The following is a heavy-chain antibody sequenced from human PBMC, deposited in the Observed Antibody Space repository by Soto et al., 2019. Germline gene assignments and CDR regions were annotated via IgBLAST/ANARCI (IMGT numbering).Heavy chain of an antibody. CDR3: ARYLGTDRAPFYIDH. D-gene: IGHD3-16*01. V-gene: IGHV1-18*04. J-gene: IGHJ4*02. CDR2: ISGSNGNT. Sequence: ASVKVSCKASGYMFTTYGISWVRQAPGQGLEWVAWISGSNGNTDYGKKFQGRVNVTTETSTSTVYLEVRSLRFDDTAVYYCARYLGTDRAPFYIDHGGPETLLPVSS. CDR1: GYMFTTYG.